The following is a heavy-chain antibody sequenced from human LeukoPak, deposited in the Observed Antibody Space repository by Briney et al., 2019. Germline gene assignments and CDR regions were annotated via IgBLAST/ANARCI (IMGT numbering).Heavy chain of an antibody. J-gene: IGHJ2*01. V-gene: IGHV3-7*01. CDR3: AKGYIIAGRQWYLDL. Sequence: PGGSLRLSCAPSGFTVSSNYMTWVRQAPGKGLEWVANINHDGRETYYADSVKGRFIISRDNAKDSLYLQMDSLRAEDAAVYYCAKGYIIAGRQWYLDLWGRGTLVGVSS. D-gene: IGHD6-13*01. CDR1: GFTVSSNY. CDR2: INHDGRET.